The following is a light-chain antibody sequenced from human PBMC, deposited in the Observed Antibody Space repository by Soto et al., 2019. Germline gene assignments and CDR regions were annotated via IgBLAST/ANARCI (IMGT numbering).Light chain of an antibody. CDR1: RSNIGNNA. CDR3: ATWDDSLNARGV. J-gene: IGLJ3*02. CDR2: NSN. Sequence: QSVLTQTPSASGTPGQTVTISCSGSRSNIGNNAVSWYQQFPGTAPKLLIYNSNQRPAGVPDRFSGSKSGTSASLAISGLQSKDEADYYCATWDDSLNARGVFGGGTKVTVL. V-gene: IGLV1-44*01.